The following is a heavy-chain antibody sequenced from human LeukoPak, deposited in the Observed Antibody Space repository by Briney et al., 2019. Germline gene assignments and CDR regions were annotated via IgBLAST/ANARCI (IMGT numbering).Heavy chain of an antibody. CDR2: ISYDGSNK. V-gene: IGHV3-30-3*01. Sequence: GGSLRLSCAASGFTFSSYAMHWVRQAPGKGLEWEAVISYDGSNKYYADSVKGRFTISRDNSKNTLYLQMNSLRAEDTAVYYCARELDSSGLAFDYWGQGTLVTVSS. CDR3: ARELDSSGLAFDY. J-gene: IGHJ4*02. CDR1: GFTFSSYA. D-gene: IGHD3-22*01.